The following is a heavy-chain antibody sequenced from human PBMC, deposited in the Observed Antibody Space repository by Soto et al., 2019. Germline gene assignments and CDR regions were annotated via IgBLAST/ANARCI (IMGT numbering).Heavy chain of an antibody. J-gene: IGHJ4*02. CDR1: GFTFSSYA. V-gene: IGHV3-23*01. CDR2: ISGSGGST. Sequence: GGSLRLSCAASGFTFSSYAMSWVRQAPGKGLEWVSAISGSGGSTYYADSVKGRFTISRDNSKNTLYLQMNSLRAEDTAVYYCAKHYYDSSGYSYYFDYWGQGTPVTVSS. CDR3: AKHYYDSSGYSYYFDY. D-gene: IGHD3-22*01.